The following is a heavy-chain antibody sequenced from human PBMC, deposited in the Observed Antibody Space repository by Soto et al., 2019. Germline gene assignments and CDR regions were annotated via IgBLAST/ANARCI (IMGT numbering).Heavy chain of an antibody. V-gene: IGHV4-31*03. CDR2: IYYSGST. J-gene: IGHJ5*02. D-gene: IGHD3-10*01. Sequence: SETLSLTCTVSGGSISSGGYYWSWIRQHPGKGLEWIGYIYYSGSTYYNPSLKSRVTISVDTSKNQFSLKLSSVTAADTAVYYCARDQELWFGELLSPSRWFDPWGQGTLVIVSS. CDR1: GGSISSGGYY. CDR3: ARDQELWFGELLSPSRWFDP.